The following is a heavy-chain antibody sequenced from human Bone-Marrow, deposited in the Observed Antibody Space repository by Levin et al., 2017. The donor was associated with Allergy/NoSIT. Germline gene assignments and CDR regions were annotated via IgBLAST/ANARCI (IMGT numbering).Heavy chain of an antibody. Sequence: GGSLRLSCAVSGFTFSNYAMHWVRQAPGKGLEWVALRSYDGNNEYYADSVKGRFTISRDNSKNTLSLQMNSLRPEDTAVYYCARAGRFGWEAFDYWGQGTLVTVSS. CDR3: ARAGRFGWEAFDY. D-gene: IGHD3-10*01. CDR1: GFTFSNYA. J-gene: IGHJ4*02. CDR2: RSYDGNNE. V-gene: IGHV3-30-3*01.